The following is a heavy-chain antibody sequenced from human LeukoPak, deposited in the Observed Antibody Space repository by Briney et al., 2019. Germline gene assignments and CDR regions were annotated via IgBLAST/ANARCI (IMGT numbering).Heavy chain of an antibody. J-gene: IGHJ4*02. Sequence: GRSLRLSCAASGFTFSSFGMHWVRQAPGKGLEWVAVIWYDGSNKYYADSVKGRFTISRDNSKNTLYLQMNSLRAEDTAVYYCARELPPVVTYYFDYWGQGTLVTVSS. V-gene: IGHV3-33*01. CDR1: GFTFSSFG. CDR3: ARELPPVVTYYFDY. CDR2: IWYDGSNK. D-gene: IGHD2-15*01.